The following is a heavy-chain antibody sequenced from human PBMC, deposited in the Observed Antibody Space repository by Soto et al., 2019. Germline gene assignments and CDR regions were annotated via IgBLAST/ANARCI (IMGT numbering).Heavy chain of an antibody. Sequence: ASVKVSCKASGYTFTGYYLHWVRQAPGQGLEWMGWINPKTGVIKYAQKSQGRVFMTRDTSIGTVYLELSSLKSDDTAVYYCARARPYCSGDKCHSARQRPMEVWLDPWGQGTQVTVSS. V-gene: IGHV1-2*02. D-gene: IGHD2-15*01. CDR1: GYTFTGYY. J-gene: IGHJ5*02. CDR2: INPKTGVI. CDR3: ARARPYCSGDKCHSARQRPMEVWLDP.